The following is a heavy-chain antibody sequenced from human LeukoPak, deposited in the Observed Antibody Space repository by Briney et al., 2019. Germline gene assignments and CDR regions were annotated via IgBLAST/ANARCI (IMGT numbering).Heavy chain of an antibody. Sequence: SETLSLTCAVYGGSFSGYYWSWIRQPPGKGLEWIGEINHSGSTNYNPSLKSRVTISVDTSKNQFSLKLSSVTAADTAVYYCARRVHCSSTSCIRGYSYGFHYYFDYWGQGTLVTVSS. CDR1: GGSFSGYY. CDR3: ARRVHCSSTSCIRGYSYGFHYYFDY. D-gene: IGHD2-2*01. CDR2: INHSGST. J-gene: IGHJ4*02. V-gene: IGHV4-34*01.